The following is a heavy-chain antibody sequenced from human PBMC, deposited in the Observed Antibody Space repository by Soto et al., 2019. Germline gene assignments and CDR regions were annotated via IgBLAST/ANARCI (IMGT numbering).Heavy chain of an antibody. D-gene: IGHD5-12*01. CDR3: ARGGGYDPFDY. J-gene: IGHJ4*02. Sequence: TLSLNCTLSGASITYGGYSGSWIRQPPGKDLEWLGYISHLESTFYNPSFQSRLTLSIDRSKNQFSLKLASMTAADTAVYYCARGGGYDPFDYWGQGTLVTVSS. CDR2: ISHLEST. V-gene: IGHV4-30-2*01. CDR1: GASITYGGYS.